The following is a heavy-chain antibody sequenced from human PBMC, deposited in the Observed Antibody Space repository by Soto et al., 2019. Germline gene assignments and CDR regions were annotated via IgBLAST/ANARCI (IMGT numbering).Heavy chain of an antibody. J-gene: IGHJ4*02. CDR2: ISSSSSYI. CDR1: GFTFSSYS. Sequence: GGSLRLSCAASGFTFSSYSMNWVRQAPGKGLEWVSSISSSSSYIYYADSVKGRFTISRDNAKNSLYLQMNSLRAEDTAVYYCARALGPVAGTLSVFWGQGTLVTVSS. CDR3: ARALGPVAGTLSVF. D-gene: IGHD6-19*01. V-gene: IGHV3-21*01.